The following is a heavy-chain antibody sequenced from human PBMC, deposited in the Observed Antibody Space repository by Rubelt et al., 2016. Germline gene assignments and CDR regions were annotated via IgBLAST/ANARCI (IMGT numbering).Heavy chain of an antibody. CDR3: ARDPGAFGAFDI. Sequence: QVQLQESGPGLVKPSETLSLTCTVSGGSVSSGSYYWSWIRQPPGKGLEWIGYIYYSGSTNYNPSLKIRVTISVDTSKTQFSLKLSSVTAADTAVYYCARDPGAFGAFDIWGQGTMVTVSS. CDR1: GGSVSSGSYY. V-gene: IGHV4-61*01. D-gene: IGHD3-16*01. J-gene: IGHJ3*02. CDR2: IYYSGST.